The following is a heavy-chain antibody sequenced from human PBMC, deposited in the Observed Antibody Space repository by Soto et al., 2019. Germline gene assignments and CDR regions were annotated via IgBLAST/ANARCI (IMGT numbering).Heavy chain of an antibody. Sequence: ASVKVSCKASGYTFTSNGISWVRQAPGQRLEWMGWISAYNGNTNYAQKLQGRVTMTTDTSTSTAYMELRSLRSDDTAVYYCARDIVVVPAAIDTNYYYYGMDVWGQGTTVTVSS. CDR2: ISAYNGNT. CDR1: GYTFTSNG. V-gene: IGHV1-18*01. J-gene: IGHJ6*02. D-gene: IGHD2-2*02. CDR3: ARDIVVVPAAIDTNYYYYGMDV.